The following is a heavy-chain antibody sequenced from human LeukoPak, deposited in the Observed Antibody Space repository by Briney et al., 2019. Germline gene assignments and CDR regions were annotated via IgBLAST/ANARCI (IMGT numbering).Heavy chain of an antibody. D-gene: IGHD2-15*01. CDR2: ISGSGGST. Sequence: PGGSLRLSCAASGFTFSSYAMSWVRQAPGKGLEWVSAISGSGGSTYYADSVKGRFTISRDNSKNTLYLQMNSLRAEDTAVYYCAKGCYGCLVAASYYFDYWGQGTLVTVSS. CDR1: GFTFSSYA. V-gene: IGHV3-23*01. J-gene: IGHJ4*02. CDR3: AKGCYGCLVAASYYFDY.